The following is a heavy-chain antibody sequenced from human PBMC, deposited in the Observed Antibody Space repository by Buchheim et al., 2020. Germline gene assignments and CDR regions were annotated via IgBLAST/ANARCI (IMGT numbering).Heavy chain of an antibody. Sequence: QVQLVESGGGVVQPGRSLRLSCAASGFTFSSYGMQWVRQAPGKGLEWVAVISYSGRTKYYADSVKGRFTISRDNSQNALYFQMNSLRAEDTAVYYCVKEDHSTGYGAYFEDWGQGTL. J-gene: IGHJ4*02. CDR1: GFTFSSYG. CDR3: VKEDHSTGYGAYFED. V-gene: IGHV3-30*18. D-gene: IGHD3-22*01. CDR2: ISYSGRTK.